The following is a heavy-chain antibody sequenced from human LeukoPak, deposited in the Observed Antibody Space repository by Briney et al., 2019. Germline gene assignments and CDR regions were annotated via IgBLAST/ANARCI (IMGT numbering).Heavy chain of an antibody. CDR3: AREQEGPYCSGGSCPFDY. J-gene: IGHJ4*02. V-gene: IGHV1-46*01. CDR1: GDTFTSYY. Sequence: ASVKVSCKASGDTFTSYYMHWVRQAPGQGLEWMGIINPSGGSTSYAQKFQGRVTMTRDMSTSTVYMELSSLRSEDTAVYYCAREQEGPYCSGGSCPFDYWGQGTLVTVSS. CDR2: INPSGGST. D-gene: IGHD2-15*01.